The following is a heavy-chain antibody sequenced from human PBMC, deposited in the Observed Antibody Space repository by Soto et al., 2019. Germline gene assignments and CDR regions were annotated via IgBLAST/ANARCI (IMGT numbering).Heavy chain of an antibody. CDR2: VNWNGGST. D-gene: IGHD1-26*01. J-gene: IGHJ4*02. Sequence: EVQLVESGGGVLRPGGSLRLSCAASGFIFDDYGMSWARQAPGKGLEWVSGVNWNGGSTGYADSVKGRFTSSRDNAKNFLFLQMNSLRVWATAFYYCVRGASLNFDYWGQGTLVTVSS. CDR3: VRGASLNFDY. CDR1: GFIFDDYG. V-gene: IGHV3-20*04.